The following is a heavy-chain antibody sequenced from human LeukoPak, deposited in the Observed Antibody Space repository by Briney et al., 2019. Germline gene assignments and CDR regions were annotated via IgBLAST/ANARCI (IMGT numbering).Heavy chain of an antibody. V-gene: IGHV1-2*02. CDR2: INPNSGGT. J-gene: IGHJ4*02. D-gene: IGHD1-26*01. Sequence: ASVKVSCKASGGTFNSYAISWVRQAPGQGLEWMGWINPNSGGTNYAQKFQGRVTMTRDTSISTAYMELSRLRSDDTAVYYCAGSSYDFDYWGQGTLVTVSS. CDR3: AGSSYDFDY. CDR1: GGTFNSYA.